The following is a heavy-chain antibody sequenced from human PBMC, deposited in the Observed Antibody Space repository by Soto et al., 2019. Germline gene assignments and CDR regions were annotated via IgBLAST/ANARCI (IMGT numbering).Heavy chain of an antibody. D-gene: IGHD3-9*01. V-gene: IGHV3-23*01. Sequence: EVQLLESGGGFEQPGGSLRLSCAGSGFTFSSYPMTCVRQAPGKGLEWVSSISGGGGDTYYADSVKGRFTISRDSPKNTLYLQMSSLRAEDTAVYYCARAEDNYDFLTDSYLENYYFDYWGQGALVTVSS. CDR1: GFTFSSYP. CDR2: ISGGGGDT. CDR3: ARAEDNYDFLTDSYLENYYFDY. J-gene: IGHJ4*02.